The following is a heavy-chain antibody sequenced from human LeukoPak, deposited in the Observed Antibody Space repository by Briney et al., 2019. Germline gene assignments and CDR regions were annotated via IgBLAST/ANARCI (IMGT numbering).Heavy chain of an antibody. V-gene: IGHV1-69*01. CDR3: ARDPVVPAAKWVNWFDP. J-gene: IGHJ5*02. CDR2: IIPIFGTA. Sequence: AASVKVSCKASGGTFSSYAISWVRQAPGQGLEWMGGIIPIFGTANYAQKFQGRVTITADESTSTAYMELSSLRSEDTAVYYCARDPVVPAAKWVNWFDPWGQGTLVTVSS. D-gene: IGHD2-2*01. CDR1: GGTFSSYA.